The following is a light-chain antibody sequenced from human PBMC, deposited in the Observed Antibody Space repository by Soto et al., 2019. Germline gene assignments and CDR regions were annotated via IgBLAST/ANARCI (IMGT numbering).Light chain of an antibody. CDR1: QSVSSH. J-gene: IGKJ5*01. CDR2: GAS. CDR3: QQYGSSSIT. V-gene: IGKV3D-15*01. Sequence: EIVMTQSPATLSVSPGERATLSCRASQSVSSHLAWYQQKPGQAPRLLIYGASSRPNGIPARFSGSGSGTDFTLTISSLEPEDFAVYYCQQYGSSSITFGQGTRLEI.